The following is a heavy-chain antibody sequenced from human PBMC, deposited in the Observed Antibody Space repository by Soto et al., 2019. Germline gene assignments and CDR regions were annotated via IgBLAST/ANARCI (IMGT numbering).Heavy chain of an antibody. J-gene: IGHJ4*02. Sequence: QVQLVQSGAEVKKPGSSVKVSCKASGGTFSSYTISWVRQAPGQGLEWMGRIIPILGIANYAQKFQGRVTITAEKSTSTAYMELSSLRSEDTAVYYCAGVSKPYLSGGSCLDYWGQGTLVTVSS. D-gene: IGHD2-15*01. CDR3: AGVSKPYLSGGSCLDY. CDR2: IIPILGIA. V-gene: IGHV1-69*02. CDR1: GGTFSSYT.